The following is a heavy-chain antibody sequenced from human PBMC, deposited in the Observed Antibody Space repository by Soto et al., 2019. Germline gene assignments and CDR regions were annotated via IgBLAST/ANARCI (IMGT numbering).Heavy chain of an antibody. V-gene: IGHV4-31*02. CDR1: GGSISSGGYY. Sequence: PSETLSVTCTVSGGSISSGGYYWSWIRQHPGKGLEWIGYIYYSGSTYYNPSLKSRVTISVDTSKNQFSLKLSSVTAADTAVYYCARDRITIFGVVRYYYGMDVWGQGTTVTVSS. CDR3: ARDRITIFGVVRYYYGMDV. J-gene: IGHJ6*02. CDR2: IYYSGST. D-gene: IGHD3-3*01.